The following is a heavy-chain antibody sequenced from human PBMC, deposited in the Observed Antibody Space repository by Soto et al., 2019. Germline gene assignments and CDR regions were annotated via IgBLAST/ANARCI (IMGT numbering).Heavy chain of an antibody. Sequence: GGSRRLSCAASGFIFRSYDISWVRQAPGKGLEWVSTILVAGSTHYEDSVKGRFTISRDTSKNMVYLQMNSLTAGDTAVYYCAKGTATGGGAFDICGQGTMVTVSS. V-gene: IGHV3-23*01. CDR1: GFIFRSYD. J-gene: IGHJ3*02. CDR2: ILVAGST. CDR3: AKGTATGGGAFDI. D-gene: IGHD2-8*02.